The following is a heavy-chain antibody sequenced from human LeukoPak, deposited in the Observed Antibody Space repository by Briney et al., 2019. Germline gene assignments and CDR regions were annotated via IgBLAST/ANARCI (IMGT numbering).Heavy chain of an antibody. Sequence: GESLKISCKGSGFSFTNFWLGWVRQVPGKGLELMGIIYPGDSDTQYSPSFQGQVTISADKSINTIYLQWSNLKASDTAMYYCATRRRDGLQTPNWFDPWGQGTLVIVSS. CDR1: GFSFTNFW. D-gene: IGHD4-11*01. J-gene: IGHJ5*02. CDR2: IYPGDSDT. V-gene: IGHV5-51*01. CDR3: ATRRRDGLQTPNWFDP.